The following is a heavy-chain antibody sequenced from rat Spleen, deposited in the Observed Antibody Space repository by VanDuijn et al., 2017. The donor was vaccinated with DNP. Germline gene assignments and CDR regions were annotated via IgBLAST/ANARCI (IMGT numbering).Heavy chain of an antibody. Sequence: EVQLQESGPGLVKPSQSLSLTCSVTGYSITSNYWAWIRKFPGNKMEWIGHISYSGSTSYNPSLKSRISITKDTSKNQFFLQLNSVTTEDTATYYCASFLPFDYWGQGVMVTVSA. CDR3: ASFLPFDY. D-gene: IGHD1-2*01. CDR1: GYSITSNY. V-gene: IGHV3-1*01. J-gene: IGHJ2*01. CDR2: ISYSGST.